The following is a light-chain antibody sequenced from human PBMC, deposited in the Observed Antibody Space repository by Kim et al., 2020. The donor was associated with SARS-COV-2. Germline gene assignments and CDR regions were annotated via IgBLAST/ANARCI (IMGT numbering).Light chain of an antibody. CDR1: SGSVSSSYY. CDR3: VLYMSSDIWV. J-gene: IGLJ3*02. V-gene: IGLV8-61*01. Sequence: QTVVTQEPSISVSPGGTVTLTCGLNSGSVSSSYYARWYQQSPGQAPRTLIYNTNTRSSGVPARFSGSILGNKAVLTITGAQVDDESDYYCVLYMSSDIWVFGGGTQLTVL. CDR2: NTN.